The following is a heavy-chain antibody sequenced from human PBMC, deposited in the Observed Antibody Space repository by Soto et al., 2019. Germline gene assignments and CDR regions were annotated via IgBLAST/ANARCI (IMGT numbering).Heavy chain of an antibody. CDR1: GFSFSSYV. V-gene: IGHV3-23*01. J-gene: IGHJ4*02. Sequence: GGSLRLSCAASGFSFSSYVMSWVRQAPGKGLEWVSAISSSDGSTYYADSVKGRFTVSRDNSKNALYLQMNSLRAEDTAVYYCAKRYCTTNNCSFFDSWGQGTLVTVSS. CDR3: AKRYCTTNNCSFFDS. D-gene: IGHD2-2*01. CDR2: ISSSDGST.